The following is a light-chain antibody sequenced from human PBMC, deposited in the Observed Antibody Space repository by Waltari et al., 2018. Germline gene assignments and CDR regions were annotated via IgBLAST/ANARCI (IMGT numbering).Light chain of an antibody. Sequence: SSELTQDLAVSVALGQTVRITCQGDSLRQSFASWYQQKPGQAPVLVVFGVGNRPSGIPDRFSGSNSGNTAFLTITGAQADDEADYYCNSRDISGNHWVFSGGTRLTVL. CDR1: SLRQSF. CDR3: NSRDISGNHWV. CDR2: GVG. V-gene: IGLV3-19*01. J-gene: IGLJ3*02.